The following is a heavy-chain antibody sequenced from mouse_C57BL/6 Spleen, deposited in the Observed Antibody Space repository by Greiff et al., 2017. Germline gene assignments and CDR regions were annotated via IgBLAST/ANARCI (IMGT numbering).Heavy chain of an antibody. CDR2: IDPSDSYT. CDR3: ARYYYRSSYYFDY. V-gene: IGHV1-69*01. Sequence: QVQLQQPGAELVMPGASVKLSCKASGYTFTSYWMHWVKQRPGQGLEWIGEIDPSDSYTNYNQKFKGKSTLTVDKSSSTAYMQLSSLTSEDSAVYYCARYYYRSSYYFDYWGQGTTLTVSS. D-gene: IGHD1-1*01. CDR1: GYTFTSYW. J-gene: IGHJ2*01.